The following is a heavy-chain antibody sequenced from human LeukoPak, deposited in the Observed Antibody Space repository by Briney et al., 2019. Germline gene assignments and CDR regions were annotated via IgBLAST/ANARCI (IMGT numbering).Heavy chain of an antibody. CDR3: ARWYYDSSGYYPLDY. V-gene: IGHV4-59*12. CDR1: GGSISSYS. Sequence: SETLSLTCTVSGGSISSYSWSWIRQPPGKGMEWNGYIYYSGSTNYNPSLKSRVTISVDTSKNQFSLKLSSVTAADTAVYYCARWYYDSSGYYPLDYWGQGTLVTVSS. J-gene: IGHJ4*02. D-gene: IGHD3-22*01. CDR2: IYYSGST.